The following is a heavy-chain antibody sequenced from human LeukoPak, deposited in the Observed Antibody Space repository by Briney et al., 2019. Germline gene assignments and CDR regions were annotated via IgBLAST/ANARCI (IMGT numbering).Heavy chain of an antibody. V-gene: IGHV4-59*01. Sequence: SETLSLTCTVSGGSISSYYWSWIRQPPGKGLEWIGYIYYSGSTNYNPSLKSRVTISVDTSENQFSLKLSSVTAADTAVYYCARFSDRIAIFGVVNYFLGDWGQGILVTVSS. D-gene: IGHD3-3*01. J-gene: IGHJ4*02. CDR3: ARFSDRIAIFGVVNYFLGD. CDR2: IYYSGST. CDR1: GGSISSYY.